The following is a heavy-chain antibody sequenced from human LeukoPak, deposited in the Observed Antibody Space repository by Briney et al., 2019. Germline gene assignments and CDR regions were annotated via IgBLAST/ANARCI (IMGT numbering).Heavy chain of an antibody. D-gene: IGHD6-13*01. CDR3: ARGPPGIAAAGTLHNWFDP. Sequence: ASVKVSCKASGYTFTSYGISWVRQAPGQGLEWMGWISAYNGNTSYAQKFQGRVTMTRDTSTSTVYMELSSLRSEDTAVYYCARGPPGIAAAGTLHNWFDPWGQGTLVTVSS. CDR1: GYTFTSYG. J-gene: IGHJ5*02. CDR2: ISAYNGNT. V-gene: IGHV1-18*01.